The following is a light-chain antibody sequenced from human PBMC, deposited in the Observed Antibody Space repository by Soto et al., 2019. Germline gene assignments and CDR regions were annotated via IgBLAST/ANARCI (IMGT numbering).Light chain of an antibody. CDR2: TGS. CDR1: QGIKNW. CDR3: QQAASFPIT. Sequence: IQMTQSPSYVSASVGDRFTITCRASQGIKNWLAWYQQKPGKAPNXXIYTGSSLQSGVPSRFSGSGSGTDFTLTINSLKPEDFATYYCQQAASFPITFGQGTRLEIK. V-gene: IGKV1-12*01. J-gene: IGKJ5*01.